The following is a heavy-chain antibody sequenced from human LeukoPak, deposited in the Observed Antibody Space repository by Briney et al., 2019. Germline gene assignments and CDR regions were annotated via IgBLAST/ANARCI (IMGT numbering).Heavy chain of an antibody. CDR1: GYTFTSYG. CDR3: AREYPYYYGMDV. CDR2: ISAYNGNT. D-gene: IGHD2-2*02. V-gene: IGHV1-18*01. J-gene: IGHJ6*02. Sequence: ASVKVSCKSSGYTFTSYGISGVRQASGQGLEWMGWISAYNGNTNYAQKLQGRLTMTTDTSTSTAYMELRSLRSDDTAVYYCAREYPYYYGMDVWGQGTTVTVSS.